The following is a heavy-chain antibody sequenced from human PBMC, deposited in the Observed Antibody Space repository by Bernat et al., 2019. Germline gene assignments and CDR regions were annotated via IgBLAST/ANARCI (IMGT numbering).Heavy chain of an antibody. CDR2: MYSDGST. Sequence: EMQLVESGGGLIQPGGSLRLSCAASGFSVSSNYMSWVRQAPGKGLEWVSVMYSDGSTYYADSVKGRFTISRDSFKNTLYLQVNSLRAEDTAVYYCARDKDVIVFDYWGQGTLVTVSS. J-gene: IGHJ4*02. D-gene: IGHD2-21*01. CDR3: ARDKDVIVFDY. CDR1: GFSVSSNY. V-gene: IGHV3-53*01.